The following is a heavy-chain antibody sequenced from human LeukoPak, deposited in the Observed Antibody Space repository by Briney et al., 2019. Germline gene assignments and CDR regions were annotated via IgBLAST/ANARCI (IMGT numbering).Heavy chain of an antibody. CDR1: GGSISTYY. D-gene: IGHD5-24*01. CDR3: ARWLQSPSLYFDS. CDR2: INHSGST. J-gene: IGHJ4*02. V-gene: IGHV4-34*01. Sequence: SETLSLTCTVSGGSISTYYWTWIRQPPGKGLEWIGEINHSGSTNYNPSLKSRVTISVDTSKNQFSLKLSSVTAADTAVYYCARWLQSPSLYFDSWGQGTLVTVSS.